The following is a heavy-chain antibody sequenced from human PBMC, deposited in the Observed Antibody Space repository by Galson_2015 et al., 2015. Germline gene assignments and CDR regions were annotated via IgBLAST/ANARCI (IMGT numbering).Heavy chain of an antibody. J-gene: IGHJ4*02. D-gene: IGHD2-15*01. CDR1: GFTFSNYW. V-gene: IGHV3-74*01. Sequence: SLRLSCAASGFTFSNYWVHWVRQAPGKGLEWLSRINGDGSSTSYADSVKGRFTISRDNAENTLSLQMNSLRAEDSAVYYCTRGAYCNGGICYSCGDYWGQGTLVTVSS. CDR3: TRGAYCNGGICYSCGDY. CDR2: INGDGSST.